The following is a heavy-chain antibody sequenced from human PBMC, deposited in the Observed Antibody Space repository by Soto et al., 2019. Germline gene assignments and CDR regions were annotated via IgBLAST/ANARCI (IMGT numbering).Heavy chain of an antibody. V-gene: IGHV3-13*01. J-gene: IGHJ5*02. CDR1: GFTFSAYD. CDR2: IGTLHDT. CDR3: ARTASSWHGGGGWFDP. D-gene: IGHD3-16*01. Sequence: EVQLVESGGGLVQPGGSLRLSCAASGFTFSAYDMHWVRQPTGKGLEWVSAIGTLHDTYYPDSVKGRFTISRENAKNSLYLQMKSLKTGDTGFYYCARTASSWHGGGGWFDPWGQGTLVTVSS.